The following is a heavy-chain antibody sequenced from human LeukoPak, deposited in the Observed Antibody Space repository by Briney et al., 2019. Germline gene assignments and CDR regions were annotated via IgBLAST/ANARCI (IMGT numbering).Heavy chain of an antibody. CDR2: IYPGDSDT. CDR1: GASPTSSS. V-gene: IGHV5-51*01. Sequence: GESLKISRKCSGASPTSSSLARVAQMPGKGLEWMGIIYPGDSDTRYSPSFQGQVTIPADKSISTAYLQWSRLKASDAAMYYCAIALHSSGCYAFHDWGQGTLVTVSS. D-gene: IGHD6-19*01. J-gene: IGHJ4*02. CDR3: AIALHSSGCYAFHD.